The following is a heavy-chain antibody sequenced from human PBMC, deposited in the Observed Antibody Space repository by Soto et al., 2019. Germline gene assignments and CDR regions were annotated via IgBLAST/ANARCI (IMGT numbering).Heavy chain of an antibody. CDR2: ISTFNGET. V-gene: IGHV1-18*01. J-gene: IGHJ4*02. CDR1: GYTFNTYG. Sequence: VQLVQSGAEVKKPGASVKVSCKASGYTFNTYGISWVRQAPGQGLEWMGWISTFNGETRYAQKFQARVTVTTVTSTTTGYMELRSLRSDDTAVYYCARDVGYCSSSTCLIDHWGQGTLVTVSS. D-gene: IGHD2-2*01. CDR3: ARDVGYCSSSTCLIDH.